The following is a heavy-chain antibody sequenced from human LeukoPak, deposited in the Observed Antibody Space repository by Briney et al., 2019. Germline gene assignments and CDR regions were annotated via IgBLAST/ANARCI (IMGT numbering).Heavy chain of an antibody. CDR2: ISSNGGST. Sequence: GGSLRLSCAASGFTFSSYAMHWVRQAPGKGLEYVSAISSNGGSTYYANSVKGRFTISRDNSKNTLYLQMGSLRAEDMAVYYCAKAIDYGDPYYFDYWGQGTLVTVSS. V-gene: IGHV3-64*01. CDR1: GFTFSSYA. D-gene: IGHD4-17*01. J-gene: IGHJ4*02. CDR3: AKAIDYGDPYYFDY.